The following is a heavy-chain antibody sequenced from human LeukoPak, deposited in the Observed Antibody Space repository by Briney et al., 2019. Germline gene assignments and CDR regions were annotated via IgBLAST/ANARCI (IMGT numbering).Heavy chain of an antibody. Sequence: SETLSLTCGVYGGSFSGYYYNWIRQSPGKGLEWIAEINHLGSTNYNPSLKSRVAISIDTSKSQFSLRLSSVTAADTAVYYCARGGYNIYWKKDAPGNWGHAALVTVSS. CDR2: INHLGST. J-gene: IGHJ4*01. CDR3: ARGGYNIYWKKDAPGN. D-gene: IGHD1-1*01. CDR1: GGSFSGYY. V-gene: IGHV4-34*01.